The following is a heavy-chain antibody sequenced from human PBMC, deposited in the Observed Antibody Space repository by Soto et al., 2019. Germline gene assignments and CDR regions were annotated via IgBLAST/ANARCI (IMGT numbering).Heavy chain of an antibody. Sequence: QVQLVESGGGVVQPGRSLRLSCAASGFTFSSHGMHWVRQAPGKGLEWVAVIWYDGSNKYYADSVKGRFTISSDDSKNMVYLQMNSLRAEDTAVYYCVRDGWYSIQAPYWGQGTLVTVSS. CDR2: IWYDGSNK. D-gene: IGHD6-19*01. CDR1: GFTFSSHG. CDR3: VRDGWYSIQAPY. V-gene: IGHV3-33*01. J-gene: IGHJ4*02.